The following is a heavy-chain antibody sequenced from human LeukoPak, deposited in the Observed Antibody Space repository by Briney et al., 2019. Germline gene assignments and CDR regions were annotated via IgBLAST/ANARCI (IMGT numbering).Heavy chain of an antibody. CDR2: ISGSGGST. J-gene: IGHJ3*02. Sequence: GGSLRLSCAASGFTFSSYAMSWVRQAPGKGLEWVSAISGSGGSTYYADSVKGRFTISRDNSKNTLHLQMNSLRAEDTAVYYCAKVSELDYYDSSGRGAFDIWGQGTMVTVSS. V-gene: IGHV3-23*01. CDR1: GFTFSSYA. CDR3: AKVSELDYYDSSGRGAFDI. D-gene: IGHD3-22*01.